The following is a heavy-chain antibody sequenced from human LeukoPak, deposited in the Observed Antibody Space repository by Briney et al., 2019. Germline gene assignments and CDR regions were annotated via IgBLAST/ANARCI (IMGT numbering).Heavy chain of an antibody. D-gene: IGHD4-17*01. Sequence: PGGSLRLSCAASGFTFSSYSMNWVRQAPGKGLEWVSSISSSSSYIYYADSVKGRFTISRDNAKNSLYLQMNSLRAEDTAVYYCAKVGDYGDHFDYWGQGTLVTVSS. CDR3: AKVGDYGDHFDY. V-gene: IGHV3-21*01. J-gene: IGHJ4*02. CDR1: GFTFSSYS. CDR2: ISSSSSYI.